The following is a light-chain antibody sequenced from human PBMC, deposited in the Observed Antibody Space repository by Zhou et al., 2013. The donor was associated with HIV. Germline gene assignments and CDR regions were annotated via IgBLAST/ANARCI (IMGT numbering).Light chain of an antibody. CDR3: LQHNSYPVGA. V-gene: IGKV1-17*03. Sequence: DIQMTQSPSSVSASVGDRVTITCRASQDIRTWLAWYKQKVGEAPQLLIYAASSLQSGVPSRFSGSGSGTEFTLTISSLQPEDFATYYCLQHNSYPVGAFGQGTKLEIK. CDR1: QDIRTW. J-gene: IGKJ2*01. CDR2: AAS.